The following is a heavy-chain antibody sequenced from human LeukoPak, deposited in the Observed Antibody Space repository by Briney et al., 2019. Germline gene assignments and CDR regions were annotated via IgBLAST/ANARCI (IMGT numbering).Heavy chain of an antibody. CDR1: GFTFSNYA. CDR2: LSGSGDST. J-gene: IGHJ4*02. Sequence: GGSLRLSCAASGFTFSNYAMSWVRQTPGKGLEWVSALSGSGDSTYYADSVRGRFTISRDNSNNTLYLQMNSLRAEDTALYYCARATTGYYYDSSGYFTTWYYFDYWGQGTLVTVSS. D-gene: IGHD3-22*01. V-gene: IGHV3-23*01. CDR3: ARATTGYYYDSSGYFTTWYYFDY.